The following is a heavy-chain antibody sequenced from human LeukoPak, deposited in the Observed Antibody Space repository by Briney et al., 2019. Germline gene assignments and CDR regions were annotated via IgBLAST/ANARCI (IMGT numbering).Heavy chain of an antibody. Sequence: ASVKVSCKASGYTFTGHYMHWVRQAPGQGLEWMGWINPNSGGTKYAQKFQGRVTLTRDTSISTAYMELSRLRCDDTAVYYCARSYDFWSGPPFDPWGQGMLVTVSA. D-gene: IGHD3-3*01. V-gene: IGHV1-2*02. CDR3: ARSYDFWSGPPFDP. CDR1: GYTFTGHY. CDR2: INPNSGGT. J-gene: IGHJ5*02.